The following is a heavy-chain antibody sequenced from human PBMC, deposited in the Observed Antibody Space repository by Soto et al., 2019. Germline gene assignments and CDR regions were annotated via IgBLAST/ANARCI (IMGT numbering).Heavy chain of an antibody. CDR2: IYPGDSAT. CDR3: ARRPCSICAIDY. Sequence: GESLKISCKGSGYRFTSYWIGWVRQMPGKGLEWMGIIYPGDSATRYSPSFQGQVTISADKSISTAYLLLSSLRAADTALYYCARRPCSICAIDYWGQGAMLTVSS. CDR1: GYRFTSYW. V-gene: IGHV5-51*01. J-gene: IGHJ4*02. D-gene: IGHD6-13*01.